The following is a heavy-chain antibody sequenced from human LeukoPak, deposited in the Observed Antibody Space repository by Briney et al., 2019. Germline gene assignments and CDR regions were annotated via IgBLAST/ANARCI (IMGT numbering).Heavy chain of an antibody. CDR1: GGSISSYY. J-gene: IGHJ4*02. V-gene: IGHV4-4*07. CDR2: IYISGST. D-gene: IGHD4-17*01. Sequence: SETLSLTCTVSGGSISSYYRSWIRQPAGKGLEWIGRIYISGSTNYNPSLKSRVTMSVDTSKNQFSLKLTSVTAADTAVYYCARQYGDDARAFDYWGQGTLVTVSS. CDR3: ARQYGDDARAFDY.